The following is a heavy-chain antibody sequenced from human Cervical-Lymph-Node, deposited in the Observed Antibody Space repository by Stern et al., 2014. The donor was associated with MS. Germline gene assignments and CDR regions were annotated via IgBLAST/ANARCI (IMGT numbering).Heavy chain of an antibody. CDR1: GGSISSYY. CDR3: ARVTYCGVDCYSEDY. J-gene: IGHJ4*02. Sequence: VQLVESGPGLVKPSETLSLTCTVSGGSISSYYWSWIRQPAGRGLEWIGHIYTSGSTNYNPSLKSRVTMSVDTSKNQFSLKLSSVTAADTAVYYCARVTYCGVDCYSEDYWGQGTLVTVSS. V-gene: IGHV4-4*07. CDR2: IYTSGST. D-gene: IGHD2-21*02.